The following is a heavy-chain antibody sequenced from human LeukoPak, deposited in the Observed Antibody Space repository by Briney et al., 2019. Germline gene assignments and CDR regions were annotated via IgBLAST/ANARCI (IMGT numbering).Heavy chain of an antibody. J-gene: IGHJ4*02. D-gene: IGHD5-18*01. CDR3: ARERTDTSMDY. Sequence: SQTLSLTCTVSGGSISSGSYYWTWIRQPAGKGLEWIWRIYTSGSTNHNPSLKSRVTISLDTSKNQFSLKLISVTAADTAVYFCARERTDTSMDYWGQGTLVTVSS. CDR1: GGSISSGSYY. CDR2: IYTSGST. V-gene: IGHV4-61*02.